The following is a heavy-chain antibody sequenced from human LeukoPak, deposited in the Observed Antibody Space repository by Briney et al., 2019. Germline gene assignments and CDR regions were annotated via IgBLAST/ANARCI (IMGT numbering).Heavy chain of an antibody. CDR2: IYTSGST. V-gene: IGHV4-4*07. D-gene: IGHD6-13*01. CDR3: ARDSIAAAGHNWFDP. J-gene: IGHJ5*02. CDR1: GGSISSYY. Sequence: PSETLSLTCTVSGGSISSYYWSWIRQPAGKGLEWIGRIYTSGSTNYNPSLKSRVTMSVDTSKNQFSLKLSSVTAADTAAYYCARDSIAAAGHNWFDPWGQGTLVTVSS.